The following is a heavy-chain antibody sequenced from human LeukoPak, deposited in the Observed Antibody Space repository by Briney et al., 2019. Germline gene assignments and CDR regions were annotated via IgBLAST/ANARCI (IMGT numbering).Heavy chain of an antibody. Sequence: GGSLRLSCAASGFNFRTYGMHWVRQAPGKGLEWVAFIQFDESSKNYADSVKGRFTISKDNSKNTVYLQVNSLRAEDTAVYYCAKEDGTVVVSTFGDWGQGTLVTVSS. CDR1: GFNFRTYG. J-gene: IGHJ4*02. CDR2: IQFDESSK. V-gene: IGHV3-30*02. D-gene: IGHD3-22*01. CDR3: AKEDGTVVVSTFGD.